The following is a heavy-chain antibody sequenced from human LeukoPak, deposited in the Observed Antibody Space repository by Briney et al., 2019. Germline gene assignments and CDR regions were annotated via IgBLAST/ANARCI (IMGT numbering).Heavy chain of an antibody. V-gene: IGHV3-21*01. D-gene: IGHD6-19*01. Sequence: GGSLRLSCAASGFTFSSHSMIWVRQAPGKGLEWVSSISSSSSYIYYADSVKGRFTISSHNAKNSLYLQMNSLRVEDTAVYYCARDSSGWSNWFDPWGQGTLVTVSS. CDR1: GFTFSSHS. CDR2: ISSSSSYI. CDR3: ARDSSGWSNWFDP. J-gene: IGHJ5*02.